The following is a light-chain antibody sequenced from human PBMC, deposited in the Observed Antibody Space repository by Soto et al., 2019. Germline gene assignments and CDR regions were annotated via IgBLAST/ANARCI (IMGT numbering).Light chain of an antibody. V-gene: IGKV3-20*01. CDR2: GAS. CDR1: QSVSSSY. CDR3: HQYDSSPLT. Sequence: EIVLTQSPGTLSLSPGERATLSCRASQSVSSSYLAWYQQKPGQAPRLLIYGASSRATGIPDRFSGSGSGTEFAHTISTLQLEDFAGYYCHQYDSSPLTFGGGTKVEIK. J-gene: IGKJ4*01.